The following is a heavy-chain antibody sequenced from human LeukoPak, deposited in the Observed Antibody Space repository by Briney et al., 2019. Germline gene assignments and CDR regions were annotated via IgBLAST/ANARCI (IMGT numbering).Heavy chain of an antibody. Sequence: GGSLGLSCAASGFTFRNFVIHWVRQAPGKGLEWVAVTSSDLNVKLYADSVKGRFTISRDNSRSTLYLQMNSLRPEDTAIYYCAREGYYGSGSPPSLYFDYWGQGTLVTVSS. V-gene: IGHV3-30-3*01. CDR1: GFTFRNFV. J-gene: IGHJ4*02. D-gene: IGHD3-10*01. CDR2: TSSDLNVK. CDR3: AREGYYGSGSPPSLYFDY.